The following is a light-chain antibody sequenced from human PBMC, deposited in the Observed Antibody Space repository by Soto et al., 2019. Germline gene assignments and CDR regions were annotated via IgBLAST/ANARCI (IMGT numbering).Light chain of an antibody. J-gene: IGKJ1*01. CDR3: QKYGSSPAT. V-gene: IGKV3-20*01. CDR1: QSVSSY. CDR2: GES. Sequence: VMTQSPATLSGSTGERTPRSCRASQSVSSYLAWYQQKPGQAPRILIYGESSRATGIPDRFSGSWSGTDLNLTISRLEPEDFAVYYCQKYGSSPATCGQGTKVDIK.